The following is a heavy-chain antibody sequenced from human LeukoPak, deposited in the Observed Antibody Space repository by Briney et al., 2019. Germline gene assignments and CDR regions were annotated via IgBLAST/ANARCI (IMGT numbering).Heavy chain of an antibody. J-gene: IGHJ3*02. CDR1: GFSFTSYW. V-gene: IGHV5-51*01. Sequence: GESLKISCKASGFSFTSYWIGWVLQMPGKGLEWMGIIYPGDSETRYSPSFQGQATISADKSINTAYLQWNGLKASDTAIYYCVRQAKSAFDIWGQGTMVTVSS. CDR3: VRQAKSAFDI. CDR2: IYPGDSET.